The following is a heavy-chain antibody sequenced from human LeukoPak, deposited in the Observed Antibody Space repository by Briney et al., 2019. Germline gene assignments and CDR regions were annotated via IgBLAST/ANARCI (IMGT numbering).Heavy chain of an antibody. Sequence: PGGSLRLSCAASGFTFRTYWMAWVRQAPGKGLEWVANIKGDESARHQADSVKGRFTISRDNAQNSVYLQMSSLRGEDTAVYYCARDVGGSPDYWGQGTLVTVSS. D-gene: IGHD1-26*01. J-gene: IGHJ4*02. CDR1: GFTFRTYW. V-gene: IGHV3-7*01. CDR3: ARDVGGSPDY. CDR2: IKGDESAR.